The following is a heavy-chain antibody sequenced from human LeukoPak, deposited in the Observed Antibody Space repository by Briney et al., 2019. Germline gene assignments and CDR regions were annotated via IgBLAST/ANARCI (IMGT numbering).Heavy chain of an antibody. CDR2: ISWNSGSI. D-gene: IGHD3-22*01. CDR1: GFTFDDYA. CDR3: AKDNYYDSSGSNFDY. V-gene: IGHV3-9*01. J-gene: IGHJ4*02. Sequence: GRSLRLSCAASGFTFDDYAMHWVRQAPGKGLEWVSGISWNSGSIGYADSVKGRFTISRDNAKNSLYLQMNSLRAADTALYYCAKDNYYDSSGSNFDYWGQGTLVTVSS.